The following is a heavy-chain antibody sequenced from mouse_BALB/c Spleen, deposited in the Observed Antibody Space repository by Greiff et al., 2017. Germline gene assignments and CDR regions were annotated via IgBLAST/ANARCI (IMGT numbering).Heavy chain of an antibody. Sequence: EVMLVESGPELVKPGASVKISCKASGYSFTGYFMNWVMQSHGKSLEWIGRINPYNGDTFYNQKFKGKATLTVDKSSSTAHMELRSLASEDSAVYYCARGTTMTPGFAYWGQGTLVTVSA. J-gene: IGHJ3*01. D-gene: IGHD2-4*01. CDR2: INPYNGDT. V-gene: IGHV1-20*02. CDR1: GYSFTGYF. CDR3: ARGTTMTPGFAY.